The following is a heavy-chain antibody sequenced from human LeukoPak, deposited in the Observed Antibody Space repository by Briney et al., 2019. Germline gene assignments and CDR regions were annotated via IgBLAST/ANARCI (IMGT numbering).Heavy chain of an antibody. D-gene: IGHD6-19*01. CDR2: ICGSGGCT. Sequence: PGGSLTLSCEASGFTFNTYSIYWVRQAPGKGLEWVSCICGSGGCTYYADSVKGRFTISRDNSKNTVYMQMNSMTVDDTAVYYCAKTTVGYSSGRYPGWPADCWGQGTLVTVSS. V-gene: IGHV3-23*01. CDR1: GFTFNTYS. J-gene: IGHJ4*02. CDR3: AKTTVGYSSGRYPGWPADC.